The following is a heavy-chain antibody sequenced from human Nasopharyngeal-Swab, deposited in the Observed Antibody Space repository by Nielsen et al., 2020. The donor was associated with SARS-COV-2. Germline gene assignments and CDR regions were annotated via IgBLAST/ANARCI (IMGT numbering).Heavy chain of an antibody. CDR3: ARGLWGTNRRYYYCMDV. CDR2: IIPIFGTA. J-gene: IGHJ6*03. Sequence: PVKVSCKASGGTLSSYAISWVRQAPGQGLEWMGGIIPIFGTANYAQKFQGRATITADESTSTAYMELSSLGSEDTAVYYCARGLWGTNRRYYYCMDVWGKGTTVTVSS. CDR1: GGTLSSYA. V-gene: IGHV1-69*13. D-gene: IGHD3-16*02.